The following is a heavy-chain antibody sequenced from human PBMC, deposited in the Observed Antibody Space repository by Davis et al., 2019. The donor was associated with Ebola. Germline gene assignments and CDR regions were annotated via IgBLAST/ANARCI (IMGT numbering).Heavy chain of an antibody. J-gene: IGHJ4*02. CDR3: ERTSNRDGYNSIDY. Sequence: GESLKISCAASRFTFSSYAMSWVRQAPGKGLEWVSAISGSGGSTYYADSVKGRFTISRDNSKTTLYLQMNSLRAEDTAVYYCERTSNRDGYNSIDYWGQGTLVTVSS. D-gene: IGHD5-24*01. V-gene: IGHV3-23*01. CDR2: ISGSGGST. CDR1: RFTFSSYA.